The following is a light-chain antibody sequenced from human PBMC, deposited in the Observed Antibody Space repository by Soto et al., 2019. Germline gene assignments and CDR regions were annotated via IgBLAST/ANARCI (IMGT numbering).Light chain of an antibody. J-gene: IGKJ1*01. CDR2: GAS. Sequence: EIVMTQSPATLSVSPGERVTLSCRASRSLTRNLAWYQHKRGKSPRLLXYGASIRATGIPERFSGSGSGTDFTLTITRLEPEDFAVYYCQQYGSSPRTFGQGTKVDIK. CDR1: RSLTRN. CDR3: QQYGSSPRT. V-gene: IGKV3-20*01.